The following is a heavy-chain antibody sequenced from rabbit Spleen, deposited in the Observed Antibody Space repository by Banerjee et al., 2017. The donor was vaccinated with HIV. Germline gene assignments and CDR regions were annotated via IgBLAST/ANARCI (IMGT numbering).Heavy chain of an antibody. D-gene: IGHD8-1*01. CDR3: ARDTGSSFSSYGMDL. CDR2: IDGGSSGFI. CDR1: GFSFSSSDY. J-gene: IGHJ6*01. Sequence: QSLEESGGDLVKPGASLTLTCTASGFSFSSSDYMCWVRQAPGKGLEWISCIDGGSSGFIYSATWATGRFTISKTSSTTVTLQMTSLTVADTATYFCARDTGSSFSSYGMDLWGQGTLVTVS. V-gene: IGHV1S40*01.